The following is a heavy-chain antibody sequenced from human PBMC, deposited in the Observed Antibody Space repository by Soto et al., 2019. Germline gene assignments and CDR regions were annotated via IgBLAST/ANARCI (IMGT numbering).Heavy chain of an antibody. Sequence: PGGSLRLSCAASGFTFSDYYMSWIRQAPGKGLEWVSYISSSSSYTNYADSVKGRFTISRDNAKNSLYLQMNSLRAEDTAVYYCARDHYDYYGMDVWGQGTTVTVSS. CDR3: ARDHYDYYGMDV. CDR1: GFTFSDYY. V-gene: IGHV3-11*06. CDR2: ISSSSSYT. J-gene: IGHJ6*02.